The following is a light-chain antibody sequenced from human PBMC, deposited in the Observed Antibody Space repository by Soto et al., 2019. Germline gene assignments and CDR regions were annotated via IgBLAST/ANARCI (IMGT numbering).Light chain of an antibody. CDR1: SSNIGAGYD. Sequence: QSVLTQPPPVSGAPGQRATISCTGSSSNIGAGYDIHWYQQLPGTAPKLLIYGNSNRPSGVPDRFSGSKSGTSASLAITGLQAEDEADYYCSSYAGSNNVVFGRGTKLTVL. J-gene: IGLJ2*01. CDR3: SSYAGSNNVV. CDR2: GNS. V-gene: IGLV1-40*01.